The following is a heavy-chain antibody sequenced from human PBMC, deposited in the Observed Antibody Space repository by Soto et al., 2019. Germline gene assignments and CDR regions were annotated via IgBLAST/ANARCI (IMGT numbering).Heavy chain of an antibody. Sequence: KPSETLSLTCTVSGGSISSYYWSWIRQPPGKGLEWIGYIYYSGSTNYNPSLKSRVTISVDTSKNQFSLKLSSVTAADTAVYYCARPHGGSSGWDNWFDPWGQGTLVTVS. CDR2: IYYSGST. V-gene: IGHV4-59*01. J-gene: IGHJ5*02. D-gene: IGHD6-25*01. CDR3: ARPHGGSSGWDNWFDP. CDR1: GGSISSYY.